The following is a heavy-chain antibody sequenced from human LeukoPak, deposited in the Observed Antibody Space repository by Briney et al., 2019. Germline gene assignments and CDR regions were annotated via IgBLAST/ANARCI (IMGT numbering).Heavy chain of an antibody. CDR2: ISNGGSTI. D-gene: IGHD2-21*01. CDR3: ARHDTGDAFDY. V-gene: IGHV3-48*03. Sequence: PGGSLRLSCAASGFTFWNSEMNWVRQAPGKGLEWISYISNGGSTIYYADSVKGRFTIARDNAKNSLSLQMNSLRVEDTAVYYCARHDTGDAFDYWGQGALVTVSS. J-gene: IGHJ4*02. CDR1: GFTFWNSE.